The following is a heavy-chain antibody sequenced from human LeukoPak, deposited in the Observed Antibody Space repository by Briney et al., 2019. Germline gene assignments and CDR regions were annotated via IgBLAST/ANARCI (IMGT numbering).Heavy chain of an antibody. V-gene: IGHV4-59*08. Sequence: PSETLSLTCTVSGGSISSYYWSWIRQPPGKGLEWIGYIYYSGSTNYNPSLKSRVTISVDTSKNQFSLKLSSATAADTAVYYCASGGRAMVKGWGQGTLVTVSS. CDR3: ASGGRAMVKG. CDR2: IYYSGST. D-gene: IGHD5-18*01. CDR1: GGSISSYY. J-gene: IGHJ4*02.